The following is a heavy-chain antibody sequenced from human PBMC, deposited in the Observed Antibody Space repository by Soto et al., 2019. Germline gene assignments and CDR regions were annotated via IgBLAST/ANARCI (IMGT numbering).Heavy chain of an antibody. CDR2: INHSGST. Sequence: SETLSLTCAVYGGSFSGYYWSWIRQPPGKGLEWIGEINHSGSTNYNPSLKSRVTISVDTSKNQFSLKLSSVTAADTAVYYCARVSDYDSSGYLDYWGQGTLVTVSS. CDR3: ARVSDYDSSGYLDY. CDR1: GGSFSGYY. V-gene: IGHV4-34*01. J-gene: IGHJ4*02. D-gene: IGHD3-22*01.